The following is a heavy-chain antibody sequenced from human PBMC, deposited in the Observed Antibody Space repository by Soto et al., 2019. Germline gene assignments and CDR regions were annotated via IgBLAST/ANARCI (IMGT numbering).Heavy chain of an antibody. CDR1: GFTVSSNY. V-gene: IGHV3-66*01. D-gene: IGHD4-4*01. Sequence: SLRLSCAASGFTVSSNYMSWVRQAPGKGLEWVSVIYSGGSTYYADSVKGRFTISRDNSKNTLYLQMNSLRAEDTAVYYCARGKTTVTTGYYYYMDVWGKGTTVTVSS. CDR2: IYSGGST. J-gene: IGHJ6*03. CDR3: ARGKTTVTTGYYYYMDV.